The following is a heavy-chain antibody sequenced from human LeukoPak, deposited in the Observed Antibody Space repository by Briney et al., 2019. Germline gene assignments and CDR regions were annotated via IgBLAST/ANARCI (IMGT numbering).Heavy chain of an antibody. Sequence: GGSLRLSCAASGFTFSSYGMHWVRQAPGKGLEWVAVISYDGSNKYYADSVKGRFTISRDNSKNTLYLQMNSLRAEDTAVYYCAKDTYYYDSSGRNYFDYWGQGTLVTVPS. CDR2: ISYDGSNK. J-gene: IGHJ4*02. CDR1: GFTFSSYG. V-gene: IGHV3-30*18. D-gene: IGHD3-22*01. CDR3: AKDTYYYDSSGRNYFDY.